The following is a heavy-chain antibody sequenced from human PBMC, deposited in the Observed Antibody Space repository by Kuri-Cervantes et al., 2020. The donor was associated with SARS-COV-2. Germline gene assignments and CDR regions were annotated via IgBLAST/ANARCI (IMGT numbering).Heavy chain of an antibody. CDR3: ARGRSFVGN. CDR2: INHSGST. D-gene: IGHD3-16*01. V-gene: IGHV4-34*01. J-gene: IGHJ4*02. CDR1: GGSFSGYY. Sequence: GSLRLSCAVYGGSFSGYYWSWIRQPPGKGLEWIGEINHSGSTYYNPSLKSRVTISVDTSKNQFSLKLSSVTAADTAVYYCARGRSFVGNWGQGTLVTVSS.